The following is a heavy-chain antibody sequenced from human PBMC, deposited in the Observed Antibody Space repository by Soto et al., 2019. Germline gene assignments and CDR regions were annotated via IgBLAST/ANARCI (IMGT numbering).Heavy chain of an antibody. J-gene: IGHJ4*02. CDR1: GFTFTSSA. D-gene: IGHD2-15*01. V-gene: IGHV1-58*02. CDR3: AAVDCSGGSCYSGWGY. Sequence: ASVKVSCKASGFTFTSSAMQWVRQARGQRLEWIGWIVVGSGNTNYAQKFQERVTITRDMSTSTAYMELSSLRSEDTAVYYCAAVDCSGGSCYSGWGYWGQGTLVTVSS. CDR2: IVVGSGNT.